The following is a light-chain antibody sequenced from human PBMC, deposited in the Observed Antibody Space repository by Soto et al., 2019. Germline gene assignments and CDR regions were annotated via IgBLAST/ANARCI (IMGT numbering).Light chain of an antibody. V-gene: IGLV2-14*01. CDR2: DVS. J-gene: IGLJ2*01. CDR1: SSDVGGYNY. Sequence: QSALTQPASVSGSPGQSITISCTGTSSDVGGYNYVCWYQQHPGKAPKLIIYDVSNRPSGVSNRFSGSKSGNTASLSISGLQAEDEADYYCSSYTSSSTVIFGGVTKLTVL. CDR3: SSYTSSSTVI.